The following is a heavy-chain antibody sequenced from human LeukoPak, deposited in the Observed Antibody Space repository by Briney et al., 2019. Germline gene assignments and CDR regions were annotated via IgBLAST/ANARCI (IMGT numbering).Heavy chain of an antibody. CDR3: ARESYGIDS. D-gene: IGHD5-18*01. Sequence: SETLSLTCTVSGGSIRSYYWSWIRQPPGKGLEWIGYIYYSGSTNYNPSLKSRVAISVDTSKNQFSLYLTSVTAADTAVYYCARESYGIDSWGQGTLVSVSS. CDR2: IYYSGST. CDR1: GGSIRSYY. J-gene: IGHJ4*02. V-gene: IGHV4-59*01.